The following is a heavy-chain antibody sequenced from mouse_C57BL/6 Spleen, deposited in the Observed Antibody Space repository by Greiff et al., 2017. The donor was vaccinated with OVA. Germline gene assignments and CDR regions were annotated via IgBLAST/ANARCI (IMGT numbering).Heavy chain of an antibody. CDR1: GYTFTSYW. V-gene: IGHV1-61*01. CDR2: IYPSDSET. CDR3: ARGDYDGGYFDY. J-gene: IGHJ2*01. D-gene: IGHD2-4*01. Sequence: VQLQQPGAELVRPGSSVKLSCKASGYTFTSYWMDWVKQRPGQGLEWIGTIYPSDSETHYNQKFKDKATLTVDKSSSTAYMQLSSLTSEDSAVYYCARGDYDGGYFDYWGQGTTLTVSS.